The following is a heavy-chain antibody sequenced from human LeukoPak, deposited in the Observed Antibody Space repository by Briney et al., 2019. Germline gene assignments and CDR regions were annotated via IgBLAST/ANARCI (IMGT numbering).Heavy chain of an antibody. J-gene: IGHJ3*01. CDR2: ITANGGYT. Sequence: GGSLRLSCAASAFSFSKFALICVRQAPGKGLESVSAITANGGYTLYADAVKGRLTVSRDNPKNTLYLQINSLRTEATAMYYCAKDPNGDYIGAFDFWGQGTMVTVSS. CDR1: AFSFSKFA. CDR3: AKDPNGDYIGAFDF. D-gene: IGHD4-17*01. V-gene: IGHV3-23*01.